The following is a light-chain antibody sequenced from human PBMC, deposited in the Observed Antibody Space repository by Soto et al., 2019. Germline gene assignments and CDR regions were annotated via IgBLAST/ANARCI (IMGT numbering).Light chain of an antibody. CDR1: ESITSNY. CDR3: HQYGISPRT. CDR2: GVF. J-gene: IGKJ1*01. V-gene: IGKV3-20*01. Sequence: EVVLTQSPGTLSLSPGERVTLSCRASESITSNYLAWYQQKPGQAPRLLIYGVFSRATGISDRFSGSGSGTDFTLTISRLEPEDFAVYYCHQYGISPRTFGPGPKVEIK.